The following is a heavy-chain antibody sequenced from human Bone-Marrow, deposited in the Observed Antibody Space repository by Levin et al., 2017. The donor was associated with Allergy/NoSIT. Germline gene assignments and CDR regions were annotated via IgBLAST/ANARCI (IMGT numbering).Heavy chain of an antibody. CDR1: GFTFSSYA. Sequence: GESLKISCAASGFTFSSYAMSWVRQAPGKGLEWVSAISGSGGSTYYADSVKGRFTISRDNSKNTLYLQMNSLRAEDTAVYYCAKFRRRSGAFDIWGQGTMVTVSS. V-gene: IGHV3-23*01. J-gene: IGHJ3*02. CDR3: AKFRRRSGAFDI. D-gene: IGHD1-26*01. CDR2: ISGSGGST.